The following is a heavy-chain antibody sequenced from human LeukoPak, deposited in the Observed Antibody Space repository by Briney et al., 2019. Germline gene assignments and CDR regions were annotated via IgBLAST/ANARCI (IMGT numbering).Heavy chain of an antibody. Sequence: SKTLSLACTVSGDFISSGDHYWNWIRQAPGKGLEWIGYIFHSGSTYYNPSLRSRLTVSLDTSKNQFSLKLTSVTAADSAVYYCVRGRSTGTIDYWGQGTLVTVSS. V-gene: IGHV4-30-4*01. CDR2: IFHSGST. CDR3: VRGRSTGTIDY. J-gene: IGHJ4*02. CDR1: GDFISSGDHY. D-gene: IGHD2-2*01.